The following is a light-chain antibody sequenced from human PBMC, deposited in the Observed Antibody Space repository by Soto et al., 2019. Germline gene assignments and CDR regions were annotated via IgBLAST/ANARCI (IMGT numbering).Light chain of an antibody. Sequence: EIVLTQSPGTLSLSPGERSTLSCMAIQSVSNNYLAWDQQKPGQAPRLLIYGASNRATGIPDRLSGSGSGTDFTLTISRLEPEDFAVYYCQQYGSSGTFGQGTKVDIK. V-gene: IGKV3-20*01. CDR2: GAS. J-gene: IGKJ1*01. CDR1: QSVSNNY. CDR3: QQYGSSGT.